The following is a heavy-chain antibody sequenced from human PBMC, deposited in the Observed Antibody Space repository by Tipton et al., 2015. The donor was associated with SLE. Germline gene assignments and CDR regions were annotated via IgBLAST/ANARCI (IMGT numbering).Heavy chain of an antibody. J-gene: IGHJ3*02. CDR2: INHSGRT. V-gene: IGHV4-34*01. D-gene: IGHD1-1*01. CDR1: GGSFSGYY. Sequence: TLSLTCAVYGGSFSGYYWSWIRQPPGKGLEWIGEINHSGRTNYNPSLKSRVTISVDTSKNQFSLKLSSVTAADTAVYYCARGRELGRDDSFDIWGQGTMVTVSS. CDR3: ARGRELGRDDSFDI.